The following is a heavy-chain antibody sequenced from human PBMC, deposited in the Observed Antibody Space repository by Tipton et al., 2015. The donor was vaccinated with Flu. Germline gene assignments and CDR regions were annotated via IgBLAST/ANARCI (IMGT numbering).Heavy chain of an antibody. D-gene: IGHD3-10*01. CDR2: IYPGDSDT. Sequence: QLVQSGAEVKKPGESLKISRKGSGYSFTSYWIGWVRQMPGKGLEWMGIIYPGDSDTRYSPSFQGQVTISADKSISTAYLQWSSLKAADTAMYYCASSPSWGFGELGVFDSWGQGTLVTVSS. V-gene: IGHV5-51*01. CDR3: ASSPSWGFGELGVFDS. J-gene: IGHJ4*02. CDR1: GYSFTSYW.